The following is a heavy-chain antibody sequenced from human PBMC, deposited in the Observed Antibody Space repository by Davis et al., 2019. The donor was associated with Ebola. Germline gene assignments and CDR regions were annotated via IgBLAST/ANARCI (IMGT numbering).Heavy chain of an antibody. CDR3: ARLTGDLIWYFDL. V-gene: IGHV3-7*03. Sequence: GGSLRLSCAASGFTFSSYWMSWVRQAPGKGLEWVANIKQDGSEKYYVDSVKGRFTISRDNAKNSLYLQMNSLRAEDTAVYSCARLTGDLIWYFDLWGRGTLVTVSS. CDR2: IKQDGSEK. D-gene: IGHD7-27*01. CDR1: GFTFSSYW. J-gene: IGHJ2*01.